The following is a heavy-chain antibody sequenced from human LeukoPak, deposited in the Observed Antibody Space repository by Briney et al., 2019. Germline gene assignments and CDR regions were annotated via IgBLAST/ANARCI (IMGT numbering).Heavy chain of an antibody. J-gene: IGHJ4*02. CDR1: GLTVSNNF. V-gene: IGHV3-53*04. CDR3: ARVGLWFGELLSQDY. D-gene: IGHD3-10*01. Sequence: GGSLRLSCAASGLTVSNNFMSWVRQAPGKGLEWVSVIYSGGSTYYADSVKGRFTISRHNSKNTLYLQMSSLRVEDTALYYCARVGLWFGELLSQDYWGQGTLVTVSS. CDR2: IYSGGST.